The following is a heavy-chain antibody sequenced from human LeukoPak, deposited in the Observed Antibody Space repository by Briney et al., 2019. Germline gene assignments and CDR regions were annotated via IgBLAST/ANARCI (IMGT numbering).Heavy chain of an antibody. V-gene: IGHV4-34*01. Sequence: SETLSLTCAVYGGSFNGYYWSWIRQPPGKGLGWIGEINHSGSTNYNPSLKSRVTISVDTSKNQFSLKLSSVTAADTAVYYCARWYCSAGSCYSVWAFDIWGQGTMVTVSS. D-gene: IGHD2-15*01. CDR1: GGSFNGYY. CDR2: INHSGST. CDR3: ARWYCSAGSCYSVWAFDI. J-gene: IGHJ3*02.